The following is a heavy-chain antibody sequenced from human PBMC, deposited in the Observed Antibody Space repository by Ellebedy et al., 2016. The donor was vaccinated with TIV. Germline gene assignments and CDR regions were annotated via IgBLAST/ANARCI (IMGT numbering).Heavy chain of an antibody. J-gene: IGHJ6*03. Sequence: GSLRLSXAVYGGSFSGYSWSWIRQPPGKGLEWIGEINQSGSTNYNPSLQSRVTISVDTSNNQFSLNVSSVTAADTAVYYCARNVPARLLYYYYYMDVWGKGTTVTVSS. CDR3: ARNVPARLLYYYYYMDV. CDR1: GGSFSGYS. D-gene: IGHD2-2*01. CDR2: INQSGST. V-gene: IGHV4-34*01.